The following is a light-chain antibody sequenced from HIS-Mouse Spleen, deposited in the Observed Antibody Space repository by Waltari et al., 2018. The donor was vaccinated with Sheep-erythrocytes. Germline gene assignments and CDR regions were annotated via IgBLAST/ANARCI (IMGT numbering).Light chain of an antibody. CDR3: NSRDSSGNHVV. J-gene: IGLJ2*01. CDR2: GKN. Sequence: SAVSVALGQTVRITCQGDSLRSYYASWYQQKPGQAPVIVIYGKNNRPSGIPDRFSGSSSGNTASLTITGAQAEDEADYYCNSRDSSGNHVVFGGGTKLTVL. CDR1: SLRSYY. V-gene: IGLV3-19*01.